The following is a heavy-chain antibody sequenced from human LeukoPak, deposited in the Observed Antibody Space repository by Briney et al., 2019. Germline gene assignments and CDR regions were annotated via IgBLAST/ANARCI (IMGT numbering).Heavy chain of an antibody. D-gene: IGHD2-2*01. CDR2: IYYSGST. J-gene: IGHJ6*03. V-gene: IGHV4-59*08. Sequence: PSETLSLTCTVSGGSISSYYWSWIRQPPGKGLEWIGYIYYSGSTNYNPSLQSRVTISVDTSKNQFSLELSSVPAADTAEYYCVGRVVVVPAASYYYAYYNMDVWGKGTTVTVSS. CDR1: GGSISSYY. CDR3: VGRVVVVPAASYYYAYYNMDV.